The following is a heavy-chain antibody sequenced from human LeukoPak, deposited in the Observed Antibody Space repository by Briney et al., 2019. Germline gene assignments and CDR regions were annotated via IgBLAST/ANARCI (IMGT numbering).Heavy chain of an antibody. J-gene: IGHJ4*02. CDR1: GGSINSGYY. D-gene: IGHD3-3*01. Sequence: PSETLSLTCTVSGGSINSGYYWDWIRQPPGKGLEWIGSIYHSGSTYYNPSLKSRVTISVDTSKNQFSLKLSSVTAADTAVYYCARVFWSGYSYFDYWGQGTLVTVSS. CDR3: ARVFWSGYSYFDY. V-gene: IGHV4-38-2*02. CDR2: IYHSGST.